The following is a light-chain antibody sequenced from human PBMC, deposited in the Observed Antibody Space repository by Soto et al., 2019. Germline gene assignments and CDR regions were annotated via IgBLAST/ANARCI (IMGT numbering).Light chain of an antibody. CDR2: NVY. V-gene: IGLV2-14*03. CDR3: SAYTVSRTYV. J-gene: IGLJ1*01. Sequence: QSALTQPASVSGSPGQSITISCTGNSSDVGAYNFVSWHQQHPGKAPKLMIYNVYDRPSGISYRFSGSKSGNTASLTISGLQGEDEADYYCSAYTVSRTYVFGTATKLTVL. CDR1: SSDVGAYNF.